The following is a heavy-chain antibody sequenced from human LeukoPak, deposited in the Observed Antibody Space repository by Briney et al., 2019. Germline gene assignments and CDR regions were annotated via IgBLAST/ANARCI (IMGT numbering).Heavy chain of an antibody. J-gene: IGHJ4*02. CDR1: RFTFSNYA. Sequence: GGSLRLSCAASRFTFSNYAMHWIRQAPGKGLNSITLISYNGSVEKNAVSVKGRLTISRDNSKDTLYLKMNSLRTEDTAVYYCARDLGSSWDSSLDSWGQGTLVPVSS. V-gene: IGHV3-30*04. D-gene: IGHD6-13*01. CDR2: ISYNGSVE. CDR3: ARDLGSSWDSSLDS.